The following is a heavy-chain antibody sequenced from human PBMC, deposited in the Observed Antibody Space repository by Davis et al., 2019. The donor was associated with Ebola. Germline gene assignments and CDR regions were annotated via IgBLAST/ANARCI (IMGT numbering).Heavy chain of an antibody. CDR1: GSTFSSYA. CDR2: ISATGASP. V-gene: IGHV3-23*01. J-gene: IGHJ1*01. CDR3: AKSPSGDYGLVSEFFHH. D-gene: IGHD4-17*01. Sequence: PGGSLRLSCPASGSTFSSYAMSWVRQAPGKGLEWASGISATGASPYYADSVKGRFTISRDNTKNTLYLQMNSLRAEDMAIYYCAKSPSGDYGLVSEFFHHWGQGTLVTVSS.